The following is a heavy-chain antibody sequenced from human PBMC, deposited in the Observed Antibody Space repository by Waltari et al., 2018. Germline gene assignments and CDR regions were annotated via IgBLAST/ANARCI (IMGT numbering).Heavy chain of an antibody. CDR1: SYSIRSGYF. J-gene: IGHJ5*02. D-gene: IGHD3-10*01. CDR2: ISHSGST. Sequence: QVQLQESGPGLARPSETLSLTCDVSSYSIRSGYFWGWIRQPPGKGLRWIGSISHSGSTYYNPSLKSRVTLSVDTSKNQFALKVTFMTAADTATYYCVRDLGGSGNSWFDAWGQGSLVIVSS. CDR3: VRDLGGSGNSWFDA. V-gene: IGHV4-38-2*02.